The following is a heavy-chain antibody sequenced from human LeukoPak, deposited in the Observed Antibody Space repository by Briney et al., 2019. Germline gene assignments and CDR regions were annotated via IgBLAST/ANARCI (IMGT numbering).Heavy chain of an antibody. CDR2: IYYSGST. J-gene: IGHJ4*02. CDR3: ARAYCGGDCFSALSY. D-gene: IGHD2-21*02. Sequence: PSETLSLTCTVSGGSISSYYWSWIRQPPGKGLEWIGYIYYSGSTNYNPSLKSRVTISVDTSKNQFSLKLSSVTAADTAVYYCARAYCGGDCFSALSYWGQGTLVTVSS. V-gene: IGHV4-59*01. CDR1: GGSISSYY.